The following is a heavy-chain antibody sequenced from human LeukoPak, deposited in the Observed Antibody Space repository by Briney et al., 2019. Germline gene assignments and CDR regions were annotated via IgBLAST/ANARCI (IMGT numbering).Heavy chain of an antibody. CDR3: ARNVNTHYDSSGYRFDY. Sequence: PSETLSLTCTVSGGSISSSSYYWGWIRQPPGKGLEWIGSIYYSGSTYYNPSLKSRVTISVDTSKKQFSLKLSSVTAADTAVYYCARNVNTHYDSSGYRFDYWGQGTLVTVSS. J-gene: IGHJ4*02. D-gene: IGHD3-22*01. CDR2: IYYSGST. CDR1: GGSISSSSYY. V-gene: IGHV4-39*01.